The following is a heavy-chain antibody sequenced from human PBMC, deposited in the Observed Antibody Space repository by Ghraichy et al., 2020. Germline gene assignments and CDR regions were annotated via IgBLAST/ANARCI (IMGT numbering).Heavy chain of an antibody. CDR2: TYYRSKWYN. V-gene: IGHV6-1*01. CDR1: GDSVSSNSAA. CDR3: ARISQTTVPI. D-gene: IGHD4-17*01. J-gene: IGHJ4*02. Sequence: SQTLSLTCAISGDSVSSNSAAWNWIRQSPSRGLEWLGRTYYRSKWYNDYAGSVKSRTTINPDTSKNQFSLLLNSVTPEDTAIYYCARISQTTVPIWGQGTLVTVSS.